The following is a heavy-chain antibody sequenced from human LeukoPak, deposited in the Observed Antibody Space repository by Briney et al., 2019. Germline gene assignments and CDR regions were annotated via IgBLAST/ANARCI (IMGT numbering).Heavy chain of an antibody. CDR3: AREGDYYGSGSSYYFDY. J-gene: IGHJ4*02. CDR2: IYYSGST. Sequence: SETLSLTCTVSGDSISSSSYYWGWIRQPPGKGLEWIGSIYYSGSTYYNPSLKSRVTISVDTSKNQFSLKLSSVTAADTAVYYCAREGDYYGSGSSYYFDYWGQGTLVTVSS. V-gene: IGHV4-39*07. CDR1: GDSISSSSYY. D-gene: IGHD3-10*01.